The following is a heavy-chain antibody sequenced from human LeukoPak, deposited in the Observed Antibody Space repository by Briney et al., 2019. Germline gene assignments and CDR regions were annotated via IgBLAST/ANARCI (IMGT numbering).Heavy chain of an antibody. CDR1: GATFTNYA. CDR2: IIAIFATA. J-gene: IGHJ4*02. V-gene: IGHV1-69*06. D-gene: IGHD3-16*01. Sequence: SVKVSCKGSGATFTNYAISWVRQAPGQGVEWMGGIIAIFATANYVQRFQGRVTITADKSTSTANMELSSLRSEDTALYYCASGLRLGELSLSMDYWGQGTLVTVSA. CDR3: ASGLRLGELSLSMDY.